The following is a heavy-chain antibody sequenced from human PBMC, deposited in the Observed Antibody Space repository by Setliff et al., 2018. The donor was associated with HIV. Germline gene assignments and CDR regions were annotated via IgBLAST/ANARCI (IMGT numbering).Heavy chain of an antibody. CDR2: ISSSSNTI. V-gene: IGHV3-48*01. Sequence: PGGSLRLSCAPPGFRFSDYTMTWVRQAPGKGLEWISYISSSSNTIYYADSVKGRFTISRDNAKNSLYLQMNSLRAEDTAMYYCARALYRVKQQLVPHFFDYWGQGTLVTVSS. J-gene: IGHJ4*02. D-gene: IGHD6-13*01. CDR1: GFRFSDYT. CDR3: ARALYRVKQQLVPHFFDY.